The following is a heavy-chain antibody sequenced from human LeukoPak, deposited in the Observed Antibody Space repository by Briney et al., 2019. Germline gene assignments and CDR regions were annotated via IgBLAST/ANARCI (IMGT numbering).Heavy chain of an antibody. Sequence: GGSVRLSCAASGFTFSSYAMMWVRQAQGKGREGFSAINGSGGSTYYADSVKGRFNISRDNSNNTQYLQMNSLRAEDTAVYYCAKDHISGSGGYFDYWGQGTLVTVSS. V-gene: IGHV3-23*01. CDR2: INGSGGST. J-gene: IGHJ4*02. CDR1: GFTFSSYA. D-gene: IGHD3-10*01. CDR3: AKDHISGSGGYFDY.